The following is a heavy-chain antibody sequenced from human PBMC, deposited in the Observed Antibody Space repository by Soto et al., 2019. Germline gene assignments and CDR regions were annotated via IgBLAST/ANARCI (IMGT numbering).Heavy chain of an antibody. D-gene: IGHD4-17*01. CDR2: IYPGDSDT. J-gene: IGHJ6*02. Sequence: GESLKISCKGSGYSFTSYWIGWVRPMPGKGLEWMGIIYPGDSDTRYSPSFQGQVTISADKSISTAYLQWSSLKASDTAMYYCARLTYGDYADYYYGMDVWGQGTTVTVSS. CDR1: GYSFTSYW. V-gene: IGHV5-51*01. CDR3: ARLTYGDYADYYYGMDV.